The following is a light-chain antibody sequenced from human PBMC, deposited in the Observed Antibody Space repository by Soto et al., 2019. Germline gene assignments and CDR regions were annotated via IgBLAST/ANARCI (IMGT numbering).Light chain of an antibody. CDR3: QQYKTYWYT. CDR1: QSISSW. Sequence: DIQMTQSPSTLSASVGDRVTSTCRASQSISSWLAWYQQKPGKAPKLLIYKASSLEGGVPSRFSGSGSGTEFTLTMSSLQPDDFATYYCQQYKTYWYTFGQGTKLEIK. CDR2: KAS. V-gene: IGKV1-5*03. J-gene: IGKJ2*01.